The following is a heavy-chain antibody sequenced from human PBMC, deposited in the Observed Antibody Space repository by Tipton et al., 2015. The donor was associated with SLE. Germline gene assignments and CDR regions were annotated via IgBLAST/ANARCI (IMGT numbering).Heavy chain of an antibody. CDR1: GFTFSSYA. CDR2: IYSGGST. J-gene: IGHJ3*02. CDR3: ARHRPPDSSGRGAFDI. D-gene: IGHD6-19*01. V-gene: IGHV3-53*04. Sequence: GSLRLSCAASGFTFSSYAMSWVRQAPGKGLEWVSVIYSGGSTYYADSVKGRFTISRHNSKNTLYLQMNSLRAEDTAVYYCARHRPPDSSGRGAFDIWGQGTMVTVSS.